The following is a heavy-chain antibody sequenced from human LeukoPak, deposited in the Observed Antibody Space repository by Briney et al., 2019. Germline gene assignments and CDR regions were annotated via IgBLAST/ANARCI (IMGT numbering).Heavy chain of an antibody. V-gene: IGHV6-1*01. Sequence: SKTLSLTCAISGDSASSNNAAWNWIRQSPSRGVEWLGRTYYRSKWYNDYAVSVKSRITINPDTSKNHFSLQLNSVTPEDTAVYYCAREGGSGRCFDYWGQGTLVTVSS. D-gene: IGHD2-15*01. CDR2: TYYRSKWYN. J-gene: IGHJ4*02. CDR1: GDSASSNNAA. CDR3: AREGGSGRCFDY.